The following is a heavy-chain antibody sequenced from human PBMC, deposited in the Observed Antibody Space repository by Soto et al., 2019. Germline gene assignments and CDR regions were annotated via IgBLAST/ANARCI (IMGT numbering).Heavy chain of an antibody. Sequence: EVQLLESGGGLVQPGGSLRLSCAASGFTFSNYAMSWVRRAPGRGLEWVSTISGSGANTYYPDSVKGRFTISRDNSKNTLYLQMNSLRAEDTDVYYCAKDWELTDPWGQGTLVTVSS. CDR1: GFTFSNYA. D-gene: IGHD1-26*01. J-gene: IGHJ5*02. CDR3: AKDWELTDP. CDR2: ISGSGANT. V-gene: IGHV3-23*01.